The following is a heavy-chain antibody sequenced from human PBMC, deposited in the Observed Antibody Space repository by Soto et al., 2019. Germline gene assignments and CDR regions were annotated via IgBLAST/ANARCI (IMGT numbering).Heavy chain of an antibody. Sequence: QVQLVESGGGVVQPGRSLRLSCAASGFTFSSYAMHWVRQAPGKGLEWVAVISYDGSNKYYADSVKGRFTISRDNSKNTLYLQMNSLRAEDTAVYYCARATSGWYKDAFHIWGQGTMVTVSS. CDR3: ARATSGWYKDAFHI. D-gene: IGHD6-19*01. V-gene: IGHV3-30-3*01. CDR2: ISYDGSNK. CDR1: GFTFSSYA. J-gene: IGHJ3*02.